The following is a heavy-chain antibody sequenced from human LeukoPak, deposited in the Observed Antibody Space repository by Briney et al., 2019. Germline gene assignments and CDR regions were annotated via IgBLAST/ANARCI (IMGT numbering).Heavy chain of an antibody. CDR3: ARGEMATIEDAFDI. D-gene: IGHD5-24*01. V-gene: IGHV4-59*01. CDR1: GASISSDY. J-gene: IGHJ3*02. CDR2: IFFSGST. Sequence: SETLSLTCTVSGASISSDYWNWIRQPPGKGLEWIGYIFFSGSTDYNPSLKSRVTMSLDTSKNQFSLRLSSVTAADTAVYYCARGEMATIEDAFDIWGQGTMVTVSS.